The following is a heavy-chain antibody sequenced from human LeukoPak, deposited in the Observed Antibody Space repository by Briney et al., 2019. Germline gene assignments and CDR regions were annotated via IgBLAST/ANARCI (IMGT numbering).Heavy chain of an antibody. D-gene: IGHD3-10*01. CDR3: ARLGVVWSYYGSGSLYYFDY. CDR2: IRYDGSNK. V-gene: IGHV3-30*02. J-gene: IGHJ4*02. CDR1: GFTFSSYG. Sequence: PGGSLRLSCAASGFTFSSYGMHWVRQAPGKGLEWVAFIRYDGSNKYYADSVKGRFTISRDNSKNTLYLQMNSLRAEDTAVYYCARLGVVWSYYGSGSLYYFDYWGQGTLVTVSS.